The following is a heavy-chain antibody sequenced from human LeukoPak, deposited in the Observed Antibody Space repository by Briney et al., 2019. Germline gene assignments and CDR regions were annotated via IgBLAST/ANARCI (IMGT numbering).Heavy chain of an antibody. Sequence: SETLSLTCSVSGGSINDYFWSWVRQTAGQGLEWIGRVYPDGGPNYNPSLESRVTMSRDTSKNQFSLSLSSVTAADTAVYYCTRGLHTSLPFHWGQGIRVTVSA. CDR3: TRGLHTSLPFH. D-gene: IGHD2/OR15-2a*01. CDR2: VYPDGGP. J-gene: IGHJ4*02. V-gene: IGHV4-4*07. CDR1: GGSINDYF.